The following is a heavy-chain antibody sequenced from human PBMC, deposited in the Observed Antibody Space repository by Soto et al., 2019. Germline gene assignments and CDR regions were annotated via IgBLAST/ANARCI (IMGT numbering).Heavy chain of an antibody. CDR1: GGTFSDYT. CDR3: ARGREWFGP. Sequence: QVQLVQSGAEVKKPGSSVKVSCKVSGGTFSDYTITWVRQAPGQGLEWMGRVVLILNIINYAPKFHGIVTITADKSASTVYMDLTSLTSEDTAVYYCARGREWFGPWGQGTLVTVSA. V-gene: IGHV1-69*02. J-gene: IGHJ5*02. CDR2: VVLILNII. D-gene: IGHD3-10*01.